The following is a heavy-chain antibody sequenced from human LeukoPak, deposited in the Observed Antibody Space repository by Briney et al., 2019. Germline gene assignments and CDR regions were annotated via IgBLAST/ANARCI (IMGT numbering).Heavy chain of an antibody. CDR1: GGSISSYY. J-gene: IGHJ6*04. Sequence: SETLSLTCTVSGGSISSYYWSWIRQPPGKGLEWRGYIYYSGSTNYNPSLQSRVTISADKSNNNFSLQLSTLTAADTAVYYCARGLRARKAGGTASVYGIDVWGEGTTVTVSS. V-gene: IGHV4-59*12. D-gene: IGHD6-13*01. CDR3: ARGLRARKAGGTASVYGIDV. CDR2: IYYSGST.